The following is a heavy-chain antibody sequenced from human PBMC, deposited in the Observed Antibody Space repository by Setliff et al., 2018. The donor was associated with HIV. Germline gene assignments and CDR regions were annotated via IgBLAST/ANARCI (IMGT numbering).Heavy chain of an antibody. Sequence: PSETLSLTCTVSGGSITTTNYYWGWVRQSPGKGLEWIGVIYYRGSAYYNLSLQSRVTLSVDTSKNSFSLHLTSMTAADTAVYYCARSQPDTIFGVVIFDYWGQGKMVTVSS. V-gene: IGHV4-39*02. CDR2: IYYRGSA. CDR1: GGSITTTNYY. D-gene: IGHD3-3*01. CDR3: ARSQPDTIFGVVIFDY. J-gene: IGHJ4*02.